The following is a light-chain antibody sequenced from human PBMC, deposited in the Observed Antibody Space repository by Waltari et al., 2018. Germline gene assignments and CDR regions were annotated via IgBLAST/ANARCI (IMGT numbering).Light chain of an antibody. CDR2: EDS. CDR1: SSDVGGYNL. V-gene: IGLV2-23*01. Sequence: QSALTQPASVSGSPGQSITISCTGTSSDVGGYNLVSWYQQHPGKAPKLMICEDSKRASGVAHRFSGSKSDNTASLTISGLQAEDEADYYCCSHAGTSTYVFGTGTKVTVL. J-gene: IGLJ1*01. CDR3: CSHAGTSTYV.